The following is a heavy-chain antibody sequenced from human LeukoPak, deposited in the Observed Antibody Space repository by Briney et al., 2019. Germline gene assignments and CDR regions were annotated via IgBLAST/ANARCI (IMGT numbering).Heavy chain of an antibody. CDR3: VKSVGGFYYYGMDV. V-gene: IGHV3-64D*06. D-gene: IGHD2-15*01. Sequence: GGSLRLSCSASGFTFSSYAMHWVRQAPGKGLEYVSAISSNGGGTYYADSVQGRFTISRDNSKNTLYLQMCSLRAEDTAVYYCVKSVGGFYYYGMDVWGQGTTVTVSS. CDR1: GFTFSSYA. J-gene: IGHJ6*02. CDR2: ISSNGGGT.